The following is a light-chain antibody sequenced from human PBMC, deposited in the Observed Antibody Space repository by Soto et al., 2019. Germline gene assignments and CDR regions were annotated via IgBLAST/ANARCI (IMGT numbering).Light chain of an antibody. CDR3: QHYDNLPYT. CDR2: DAS. Sequence: DLQMTQSPSSLSASVGDRVTITCQASQDISNYLNWYQQKPGKAPKLLIYDASSLETGVPSRFSGSGSGTDFTFTISSLQPEDIATYYCQHYDNLPYTFGQGTKLEIK. J-gene: IGKJ2*01. V-gene: IGKV1-33*01. CDR1: QDISNY.